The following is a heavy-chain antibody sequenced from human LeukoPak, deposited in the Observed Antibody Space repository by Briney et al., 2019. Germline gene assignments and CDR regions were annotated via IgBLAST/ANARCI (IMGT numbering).Heavy chain of an antibody. CDR2: ISGSGGST. Sequence: GGSLRLSCAASGFTFSSYAMSWVRQAPGKGLEWVSAISGSGGSTYYADSVKGRFTISRDNSKNTLYLQMNSLRAEDTAVYYCAKARKLDCSGGSCYSTYYYYYYGMDVWGQGTTVTVSS. J-gene: IGHJ6*02. D-gene: IGHD2-15*01. CDR1: GFTFSSYA. V-gene: IGHV3-23*01. CDR3: AKARKLDCSGGSCYSTYYYYYYGMDV.